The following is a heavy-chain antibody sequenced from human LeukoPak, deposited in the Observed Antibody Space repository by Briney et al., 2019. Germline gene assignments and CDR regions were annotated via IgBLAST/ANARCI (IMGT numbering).Heavy chain of an antibody. V-gene: IGHV3-66*01. Sequence: GGSLRLSCAASGFTVSRNYMMWVRQAPGKGLEWVSVISNDAKTNYADSVKGRFAVSRDNAKNSLYLQMNSLRAEDTAVYYCARIIVVLPAAIRDYMDVWGKGTTVTVSS. CDR3: ARIIVVLPAAIRDYMDV. CDR2: ISNDAKT. J-gene: IGHJ6*03. CDR1: GFTVSRNY. D-gene: IGHD2-2*01.